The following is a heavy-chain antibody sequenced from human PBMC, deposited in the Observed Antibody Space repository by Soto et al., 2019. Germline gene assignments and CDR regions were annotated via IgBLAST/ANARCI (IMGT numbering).Heavy chain of an antibody. Sequence: EVQLVESGGGLIQPGGSLRLSCAASGFTFSSYWMSWVRQAPGKGLEWVANIKQDGSEKYYVDSVKGRFTISRDNAKNSLYLQMNSLRAEDTAVYYCARDSSDGPLSEQLVPFLYYYHGMDVWGQGTTVTVSS. D-gene: IGHD6-6*01. V-gene: IGHV3-7*03. J-gene: IGHJ6*02. CDR2: IKQDGSEK. CDR3: ARDSSDGPLSEQLVPFLYYYHGMDV. CDR1: GFTFSSYW.